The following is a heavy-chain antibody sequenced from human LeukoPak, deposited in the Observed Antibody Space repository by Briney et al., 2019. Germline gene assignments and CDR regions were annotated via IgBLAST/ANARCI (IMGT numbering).Heavy chain of an antibody. CDR3: ARQLELLGPYYFDY. J-gene: IGHJ4*02. Sequence: SETLSLTCILSGGSISSSSYYWGWIRQPPGKGLEWIGSIYYSGSTYYNPSLKSRVTLSVDTSKNQFSLKLSSVTAADTAVYYCARQLELLGPYYFDYWGQGTLVTVSS. D-gene: IGHD1-26*01. CDR2: IYYSGST. CDR1: GGSISSSSYY. V-gene: IGHV4-39*01.